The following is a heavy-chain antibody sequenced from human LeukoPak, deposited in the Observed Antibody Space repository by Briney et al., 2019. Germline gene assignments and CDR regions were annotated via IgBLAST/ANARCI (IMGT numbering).Heavy chain of an antibody. J-gene: IGHJ4*02. Sequence: GASVKVSCKASGYTFTSYDINWVRQATGQGLEWMGWMNPNSGNTGYAQKFQGRVTMTRDTSTNTVYMELSSLRSEDTAVYYCARSSYYHNSGYYVGGPPTHWGQGTLVTVSS. CDR1: GYTFTSYD. D-gene: IGHD3-22*01. V-gene: IGHV1-8*01. CDR3: ARSSYYHNSGYYVGGPPTH. CDR2: MNPNSGNT.